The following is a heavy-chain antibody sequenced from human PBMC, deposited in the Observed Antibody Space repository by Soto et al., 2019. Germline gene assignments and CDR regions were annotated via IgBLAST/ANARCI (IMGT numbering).Heavy chain of an antibody. CDR1: GGSVSPYY. J-gene: IGHJ4*02. V-gene: IGHV4-59*08. Sequence: PSETLSLTCTVSGGSVSPYYWSWIRQPPGRGLEWIGYVLYSGSTNYNPSLKSRVTISVDTSKNQFSLLLKSVTAADTAVYYCARHGGDGYNDFFDYWGQGTLVTVSS. CDR2: VLYSGST. D-gene: IGHD3-16*01. CDR3: ARHGGDGYNDFFDY.